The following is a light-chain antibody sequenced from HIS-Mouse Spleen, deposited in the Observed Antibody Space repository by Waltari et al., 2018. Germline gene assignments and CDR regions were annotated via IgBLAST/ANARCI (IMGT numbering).Light chain of an antibody. CDR3: CSYAGSYTWV. Sequence: QSALTQPRSVSGSPGQSVTISCTGTSSDVGGYNYVSWYQQHPGTAPQLMIYDVSKRPSGVPDRFSGSKSGNTASLTISGLQAEDEADYYCCSYAGSYTWVFGGGTKLTVL. J-gene: IGLJ3*02. V-gene: IGLV2-11*01. CDR1: SSDVGGYNY. CDR2: DVS.